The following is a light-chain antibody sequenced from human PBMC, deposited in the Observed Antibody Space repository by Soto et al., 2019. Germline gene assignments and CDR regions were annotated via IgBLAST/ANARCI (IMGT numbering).Light chain of an antibody. CDR2: DVS. CDR3: SSYTSSSIL. Sequence: QSALTQSASVSGSPGQSITISCTGTSSDVGSYNFVSWYQQHPGKAPKLMIYDVSNRPSGVSNRFSGSKSGNTASLTISGLQAEDEADYYCSSYTSSSILFGGGTKLTVL. J-gene: IGLJ2*01. CDR1: SSDVGSYNF. V-gene: IGLV2-14*02.